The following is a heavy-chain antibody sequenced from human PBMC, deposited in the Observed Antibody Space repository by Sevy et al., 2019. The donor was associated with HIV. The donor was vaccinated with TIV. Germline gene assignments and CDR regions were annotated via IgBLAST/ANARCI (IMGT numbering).Heavy chain of an antibody. CDR2: IYHSGST. CDR3: ARIGTKIVANFDY. Sequence: SETLSLTCAVSGYSISSGYYWGWIRQPPGKGLEWIGSIYHSGSTYYNPSLKSRVTMSVDTSKNQFSLKLSSVTAADTAVYYCARIGTKIVANFDYWGPGTLVTVSS. V-gene: IGHV4-38-2*01. CDR1: GYSISSGYY. J-gene: IGHJ4*02. D-gene: IGHD3-22*01.